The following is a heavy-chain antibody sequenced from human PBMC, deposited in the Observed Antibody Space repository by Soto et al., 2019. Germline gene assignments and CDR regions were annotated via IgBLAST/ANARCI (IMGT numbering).Heavy chain of an antibody. CDR3: ARGEVGSSTSCYPY. V-gene: IGHV4-31*03. CDR1: GGSISSGGYY. Sequence: QVQLQESGPGLVKPSQTLSLTCTVSGGSISSGGYYWSWIRQHPGKGLEWIGYIYYSGSTYYNPSLKSRVTISVDTSKNQFSLKLSSVTAADTAAYYCARGEVGSSTSCYPYWGQGTLVTVSS. D-gene: IGHD2-2*01. J-gene: IGHJ4*02. CDR2: IYYSGST.